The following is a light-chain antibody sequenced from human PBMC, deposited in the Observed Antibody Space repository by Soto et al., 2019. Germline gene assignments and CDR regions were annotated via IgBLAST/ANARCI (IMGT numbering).Light chain of an antibody. CDR2: GAS. J-gene: IGKJ1*01. CDR1: QSVSRD. Sequence: EIVLTHSPSTLAVSPVWRANLSCRASQSVSRDLALYQQKPGQAPRLLIYGASTRAPSIPARFSGSGSGTDFTLTISSLKSEDFAVYYCQQYDKWHTWTFGQGTKVDIK. CDR3: QQYDKWHTWT. V-gene: IGKV3-15*01.